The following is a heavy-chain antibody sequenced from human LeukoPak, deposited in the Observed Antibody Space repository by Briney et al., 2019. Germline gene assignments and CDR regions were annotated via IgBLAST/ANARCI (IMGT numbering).Heavy chain of an antibody. V-gene: IGHV4-30-4*01. CDR2: IYYSGST. J-gene: IGHJ4*02. CDR3: ARGRRGYSGYEFDY. CDR1: GDSISSGDYY. Sequence: SQTLSLTCTVSGDSISSGDYYWSWIRQPPGKGLEWIGYIYYSGSTYYNPSLKSRVTISVDTSKNQFSLKLSSVTAADTAVYYCARGRRGYSGYEFDYWGQGTLVTVSS. D-gene: IGHD5-12*01.